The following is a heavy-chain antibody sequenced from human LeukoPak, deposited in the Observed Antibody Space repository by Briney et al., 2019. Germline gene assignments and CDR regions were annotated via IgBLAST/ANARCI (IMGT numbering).Heavy chain of an antibody. V-gene: IGHV3-21*01. D-gene: IGHD6-19*01. CDR1: GFTFSSYS. CDR2: ISSSSSYI. CDR3: ARDLGIAVAGTVLGFDY. Sequence: GGSLRLSXAASGFTFSSYSMNWVRQAPGKGLEWVSSISSSSSYICYADSVKGRFTISRDNAKNSLYLQMNSLRAEDTAVYYCARDLGIAVAGTVLGFDYWGQGTLVTVSS. J-gene: IGHJ4*02.